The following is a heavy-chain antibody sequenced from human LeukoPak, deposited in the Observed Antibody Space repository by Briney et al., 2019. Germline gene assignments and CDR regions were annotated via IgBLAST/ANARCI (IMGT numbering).Heavy chain of an antibody. CDR2: INPNSGGT. D-gene: IGHD6-13*01. J-gene: IGHJ6*03. CDR3: ARGAEGSSSWYYYYYYMDV. CDR1: GYTFTVYY. Sequence: ASVTVSFTASGYTFTVYYMHWVRQAPGQGLEWMGWINPNSGGTNYAQKFQGRVTMTRDTSISTAYMELSRLRSDDTAVYYCARGAEGSSSWYYYYYYMDVWGKGTTVTISS. V-gene: IGHV1-2*02.